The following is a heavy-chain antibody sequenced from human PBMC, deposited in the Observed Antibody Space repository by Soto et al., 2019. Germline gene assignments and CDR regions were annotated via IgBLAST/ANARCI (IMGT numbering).Heavy chain of an antibody. CDR3: ARAPPGPSPRWDV. V-gene: IGHV4-30-2*06. Sequence: SETLSLTCAVSVASMSSGGHSWIWIRHSPGKGLEWIGCIYATGKTYYNPSLRSRVTISVDTSNNLFSLNVTSVTAADTAVYYCARAPPGPSPRWDVWGQGTTVTVSS. CDR2: IYATGKT. D-gene: IGHD3-10*01. CDR1: VASMSSGGHS. J-gene: IGHJ6*02.